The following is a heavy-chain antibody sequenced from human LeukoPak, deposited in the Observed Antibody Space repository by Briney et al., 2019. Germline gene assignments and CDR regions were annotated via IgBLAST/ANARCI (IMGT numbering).Heavy chain of an antibody. D-gene: IGHD2-15*01. CDR1: GFTFSSYA. CDR2: ISGSGGST. J-gene: IGHJ4*02. Sequence: GGSLRLSCAASGFTFSSYAMSWVRQAPGKGLEWVSAISGSGGSTYYADSVKGRFTISRDNSKNTLYLQMNSLRAEDTAVYYCAKGALGYCSGGSCRGGDYRGQGTLVTVSS. CDR3: AKGALGYCSGGSCRGGDY. V-gene: IGHV3-23*01.